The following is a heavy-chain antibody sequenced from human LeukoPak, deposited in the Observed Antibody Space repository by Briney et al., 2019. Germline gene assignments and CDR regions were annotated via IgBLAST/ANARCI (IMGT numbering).Heavy chain of an antibody. Sequence: SETLSLTCTVSGGSISSYYWGWIRQPPGKGLEWIGHIYYSGSTNYNPSLKSRVTLSVDTSKNQFSLKLSSVTAADTAVYFCARTLGSGTSDYWGQGTLVTVSS. J-gene: IGHJ4*02. CDR2: IYYSGST. CDR1: GGSISSYY. D-gene: IGHD3-10*02. CDR3: ARTLGSGTSDY. V-gene: IGHV4-59*01.